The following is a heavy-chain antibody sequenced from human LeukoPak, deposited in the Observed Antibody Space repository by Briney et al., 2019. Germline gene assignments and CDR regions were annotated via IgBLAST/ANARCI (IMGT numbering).Heavy chain of an antibody. CDR2: IYTRGST. J-gene: IGHJ4*02. V-gene: IGHV4-4*07. Sequence: PSETLSLTCTVSGGSISSYYWSWIRQPAGKGLEWIGRIYTRGSTNYNPSLKSRVTMSVDTSKNQFSLKLSSVTAADTAVYYCARGGGSRYYDSSGYVYYFDYWGQGTLVTVSS. D-gene: IGHD3-22*01. CDR3: ARGGGSRYYDSSGYVYYFDY. CDR1: GGSISSYY.